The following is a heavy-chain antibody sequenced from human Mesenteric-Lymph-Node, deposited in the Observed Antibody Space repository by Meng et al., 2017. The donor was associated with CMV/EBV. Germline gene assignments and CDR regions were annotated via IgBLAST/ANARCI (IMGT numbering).Heavy chain of an antibody. D-gene: IGHD5-18*01. J-gene: IGHJ4*02. CDR3: ARATSGMVIDS. V-gene: IGHV4-39*07. CDR1: GGSMTSTGDY. Sequence: SETLSLTCSVSGGSMTSTGDYWGWIRQPPGKGLEWIGSVSNGGTTYYNLSLKSRVTISLDTSKRQFSLKLTSVTAADTAEYYCARATSGMVIDSWGQGTLVTVSS. CDR2: VSNGGTT.